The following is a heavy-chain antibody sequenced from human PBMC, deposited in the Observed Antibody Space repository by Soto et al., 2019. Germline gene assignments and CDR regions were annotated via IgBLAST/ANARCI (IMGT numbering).Heavy chain of an antibody. D-gene: IGHD4-17*01. Sequence: QVQLVQSGAEVKKPASSVKVSCKASGGTFGSYTISWVRQAPGQGLEWMGRIIPILGIANYAQKFQGRVTITADKSTSTAYMELSSLRSEDTAVYYCARLSSVTSNYFDYWGQGTLVTVSS. CDR3: ARLSSVTSNYFDY. V-gene: IGHV1-69*02. CDR1: GGTFGSYT. CDR2: IIPILGIA. J-gene: IGHJ4*02.